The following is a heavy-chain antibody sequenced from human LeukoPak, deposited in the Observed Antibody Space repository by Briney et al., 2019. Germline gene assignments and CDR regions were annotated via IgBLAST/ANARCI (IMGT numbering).Heavy chain of an antibody. CDR3: ATTDGGNSMYNWFDP. Sequence: PSETLSLTCTVSGGSISSYYWSWIRQPPGKGLEWIGEINHSGSTNYNPSLKSRVTISVDTSKNQFSLKLSSVTAADTAVYYCATTDGGNSMYNWFDPWGQGTLVTVSS. CDR2: INHSGST. V-gene: IGHV4-34*01. D-gene: IGHD4-23*01. J-gene: IGHJ5*02. CDR1: GGSISSYY.